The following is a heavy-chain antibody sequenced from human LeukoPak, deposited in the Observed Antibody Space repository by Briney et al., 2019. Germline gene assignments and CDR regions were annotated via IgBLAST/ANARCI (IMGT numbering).Heavy chain of an antibody. CDR3: ARIGLGMYYGSGSYEAFDP. D-gene: IGHD3-10*01. J-gene: IGHJ5*02. CDR2: IIPIFGTA. CDR1: GGTFSSYA. V-gene: IGHV1-69*13. Sequence: SVKVSCKASGGTFSSYAISWVRQAPGQGLEWMGGIIPIFGTANYAQKFQGRVTITADESTRTAYMELSSLRSEDTAVYYCARIGLGMYYGSGSYEAFDPWGQGTLVTVSS.